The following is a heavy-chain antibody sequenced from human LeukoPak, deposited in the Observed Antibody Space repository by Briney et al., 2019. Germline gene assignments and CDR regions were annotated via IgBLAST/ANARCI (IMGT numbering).Heavy chain of an antibody. J-gene: IGHJ4*02. Sequence: SETLSLTCTVSGGSISSYYWSWIRQPPGKGLEWIGYIYYSGSTNYNPSLESRVTISVDTSKNQFSLKLSSVTAADTAVYYCARAKYYYDSSGYYYWGQGTLVTVSS. CDR1: GGSISSYY. CDR2: IYYSGST. CDR3: ARAKYYYDSSGYYY. D-gene: IGHD3-22*01. V-gene: IGHV4-59*01.